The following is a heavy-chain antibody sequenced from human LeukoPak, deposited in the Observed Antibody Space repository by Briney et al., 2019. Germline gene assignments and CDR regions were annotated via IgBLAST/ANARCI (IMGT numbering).Heavy chain of an antibody. Sequence: GGSLRLSCAASGFTFSSYGMHWVRQAPGKGPEWVAFIRYDGSDKYYADSVKGRFTISRDNSKNTLYLQMNSLRAEDTAIYYCAKDIYCGGDCYIRAGDSWGQGTLVTVSS. J-gene: IGHJ4*02. CDR3: AKDIYCGGDCYIRAGDS. CDR2: IRYDGSDK. D-gene: IGHD2-21*02. V-gene: IGHV3-30*02. CDR1: GFTFSSYG.